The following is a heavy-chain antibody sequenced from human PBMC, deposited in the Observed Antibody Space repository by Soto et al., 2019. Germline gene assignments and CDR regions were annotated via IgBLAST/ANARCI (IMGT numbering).Heavy chain of an antibody. V-gene: IGHV4-59*01. J-gene: IGHJ6*02. D-gene: IGHD3-3*01. Sequence: PSETLSLTCTVSGGSISSYYWSWIRQPPGKGLEWIGYIYYSGSTNYNPSLKSRVTISVDTSKNQFSLKLSSVTAADTAVYYCARGPHLPSYDFWSGYYPERSYYYYSGMDVWGQGTTVTVSS. CDR3: ARGPHLPSYDFWSGYYPERSYYYYSGMDV. CDR2: IYYSGST. CDR1: GGSISSYY.